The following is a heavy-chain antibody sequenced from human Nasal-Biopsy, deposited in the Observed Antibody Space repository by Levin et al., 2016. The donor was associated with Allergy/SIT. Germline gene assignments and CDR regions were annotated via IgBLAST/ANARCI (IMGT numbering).Heavy chain of an antibody. D-gene: IGHD2-8*01. CDR2: TRFDGGDK. V-gene: IGHV3-30*04. Sequence: GESLKISCAASGITVTNYAMHWVRQAPGRGLEWVAYTRFDGGDKSYADSVKGRFIISRDRSKDTLFLEMNSLRGEDTAVYYCARQFSYGMDVWGQGTTVTVS. CDR1: GITVTNYA. J-gene: IGHJ6*02. CDR3: ARQFSYGMDV.